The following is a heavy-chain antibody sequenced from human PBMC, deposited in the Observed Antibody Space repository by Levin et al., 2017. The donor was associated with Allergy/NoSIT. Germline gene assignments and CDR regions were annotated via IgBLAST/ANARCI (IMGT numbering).Heavy chain of an antibody. CDR3: ARAEVGSEH. J-gene: IGHJ4*02. Sequence: SQTLSLTCKVSGGSISIGSYYWSWIRQPAAKGLEWIGRIYSSGSANYNPSLKSRVTISVDTSKNQFSLKLSSVTAADTAVYYCARAEVGSEHWGQGTLVTVSS. CDR1: GGSISIGSYY. V-gene: IGHV4-61*02. CDR2: IYSSGSA. D-gene: IGHD3-10*01.